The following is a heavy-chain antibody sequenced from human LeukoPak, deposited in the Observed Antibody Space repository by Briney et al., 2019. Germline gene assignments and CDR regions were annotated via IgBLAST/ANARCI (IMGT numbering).Heavy chain of an antibody. CDR1: GFTFSSYS. D-gene: IGHD1-26*01. J-gene: IGHJ4*02. Sequence: PGGSLRLSCAASGFTFSSYSMNWVRQAPGKGLEWVSSISSSSSYIYYADSVKGRFTIPRDNAKNSLYLQMNSLRAEDTAVYYCARDLTVGATVRYFDYWGQGTLVTVSS. CDR3: ARDLTVGATVRYFDY. V-gene: IGHV3-21*01. CDR2: ISSSSSYI.